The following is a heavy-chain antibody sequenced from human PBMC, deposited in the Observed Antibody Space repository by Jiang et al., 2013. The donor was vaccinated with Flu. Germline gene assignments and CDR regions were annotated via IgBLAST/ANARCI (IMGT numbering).Heavy chain of an antibody. J-gene: IGHJ4*02. V-gene: IGHV3-21*01. CDR1: GFTFSSYS. CDR3: ARAYGSGSYYNVPILPFDY. D-gene: IGHD3-10*01. Sequence: QLLESGGGLVKPGGSLRLSCAASGFTFSSYSMNWVRQAPGKGLEWVSSISSSSSYIYYADSVKGRFTISRDNAKNSLYLQMNSLRAEDTAVYYCARAYGSGSYYNVPILPFDYWGQGTLVTVSS. CDR2: ISSSSSYI.